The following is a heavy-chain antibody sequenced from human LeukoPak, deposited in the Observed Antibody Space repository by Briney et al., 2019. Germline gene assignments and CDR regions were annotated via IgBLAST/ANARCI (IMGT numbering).Heavy chain of an antibody. CDR2: INHSGST. J-gene: IGHJ5*02. CDR1: GVSFSGYY. CDR3: ARAVDSSWYDGWFDP. V-gene: IGHV4-34*01. Sequence: SETLSLTCAVYGVSFSGYYWSWIRQPPGNGLEWIGEINHSGSTNYNPSLKSRVTISVDTSKNQFSLKLSSVTAADTAVYYCARAVDSSWYDGWFDPWGQGTLVTVSS. D-gene: IGHD6-13*01.